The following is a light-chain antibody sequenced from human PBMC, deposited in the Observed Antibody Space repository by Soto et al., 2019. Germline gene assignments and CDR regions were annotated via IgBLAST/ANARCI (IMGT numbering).Light chain of an antibody. CDR1: QSVSSN. V-gene: IGKV3-15*01. J-gene: IGKJ5*01. Sequence: TQSPSSLSASVGYRATLSCRASQSVSSNLACYQQKPGQAPRLLIYGASTRATGIPASFSGSGSGTEFTLTISSLQYEDFAVYYCQQRSNWLPITFGQGTRLEIK. CDR2: GAS. CDR3: QQRSNWLPIT.